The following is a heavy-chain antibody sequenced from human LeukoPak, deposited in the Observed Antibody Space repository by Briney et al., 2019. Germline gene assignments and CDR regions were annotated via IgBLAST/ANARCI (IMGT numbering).Heavy chain of an antibody. V-gene: IGHV3-23*01. CDR3: AKMWQQLVRFAGFDI. Sequence: GGSLRLSCAASGFTFSNYAMSWVRQAPGKGLEWVSGISGSGGTTHYADSVKGRFAISRDNSKNTLYLQMNSLRAEDTAVYYCAKMWQQLVRFAGFDIWGQGTMVTVSS. CDR2: ISGSGGTT. CDR1: GFTFSNYA. J-gene: IGHJ3*02. D-gene: IGHD6-13*01.